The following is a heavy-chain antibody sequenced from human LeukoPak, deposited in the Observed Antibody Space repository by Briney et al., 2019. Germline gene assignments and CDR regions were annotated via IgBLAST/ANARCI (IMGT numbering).Heavy chain of an antibody. CDR2: ISHNGVGT. CDR1: GFTFSSYA. D-gene: IGHD4-17*01. Sequence: GRSLRLSCAASGFTFSSYAMHWVRQAPGKGLEYVSAISHNGVGTYYANSVKDRFTISRDNSKNTLYLQMSSLRAEDLAVYYCAREIYGDSDTYYFDYWGQGTLVTVSS. J-gene: IGHJ4*02. V-gene: IGHV3-64*01. CDR3: AREIYGDSDTYYFDY.